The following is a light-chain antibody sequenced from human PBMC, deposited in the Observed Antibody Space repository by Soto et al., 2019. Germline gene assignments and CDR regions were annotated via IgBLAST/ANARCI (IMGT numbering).Light chain of an antibody. V-gene: IGKV1-9*01. J-gene: IGKJ2*01. CDR2: SAS. CDR1: QDISSY. CDR3: EQHNSNPPYT. Sequence: DIQLTQSPSFLSASVGDRVTITCRASQDISSYLAWYQQNTGKAPKLLIYSASTLQTGVPSRFCGSGSWTEVTLTISSMQQADVATYYFEQHNSNPPYTFGQGTKLEIK.